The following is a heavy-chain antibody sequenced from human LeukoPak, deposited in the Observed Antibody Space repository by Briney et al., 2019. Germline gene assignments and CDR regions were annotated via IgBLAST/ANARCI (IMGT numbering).Heavy chain of an antibody. J-gene: IGHJ5*02. V-gene: IGHV4-59*08. CDR3: AGGLVTPLSNWFDP. CDR2: IYYSGST. Sequence: SDTLSLTCTVSGGSMSNYYWSWIRQPPGKGLEWIGYIYYSGSTNYNPSLKSRVTISVEKSKNQFSLKLSSVTAADTAVYYCAGGLVTPLSNWFDPWGQGTLVTVSS. CDR1: GGSMSNYY. D-gene: IGHD3-9*01.